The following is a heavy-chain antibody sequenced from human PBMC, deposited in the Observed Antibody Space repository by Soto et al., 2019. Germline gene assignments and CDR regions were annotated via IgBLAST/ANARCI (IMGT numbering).Heavy chain of an antibody. CDR3: ARDGYYYDSSGLDFFDY. CDR1: GGSFSGYY. J-gene: IGHJ4*02. D-gene: IGHD3-22*01. Sequence: PSETLSLTCAVYGGSFSGYYWSWIRQPPGKGLEWIGEINHSGSTNYNPSLKSRVTISVDTSKNQFSLKLSSVTAADTAVYYCARDGYYYDSSGLDFFDYWGQGTLVTVSS. CDR2: INHSGST. V-gene: IGHV4-34*01.